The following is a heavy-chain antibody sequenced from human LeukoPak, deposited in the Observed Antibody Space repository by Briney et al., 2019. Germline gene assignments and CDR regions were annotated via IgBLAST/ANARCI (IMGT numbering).Heavy chain of an antibody. CDR2: TYYRSKWYN. D-gene: IGHD6-6*01. CDR1: GDSVSSNSAA. Sequence: SQTLSLTCAISGDSVSSNSAAWNWIRQSPSRGLEWLGRTYYRSKWYNDYAVSVKSRITINPDTSKNQFSLQLNSVTPEDTAVYYCARGPSSSGAYYYYGMDVWGQGTTVTVSS. J-gene: IGHJ6*02. V-gene: IGHV6-1*01. CDR3: ARGPSSSGAYYYYGMDV.